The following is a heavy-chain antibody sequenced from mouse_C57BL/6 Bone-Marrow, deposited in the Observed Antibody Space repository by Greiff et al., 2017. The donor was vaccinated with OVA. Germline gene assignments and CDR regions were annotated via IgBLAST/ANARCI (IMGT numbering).Heavy chain of an antibody. V-gene: IGHV1-26*01. Sequence: VQLQQSGPELVKPGASVKISCKASGYTFTDYYMNWVKQSHGQSLEWIGDINPNNGGTSYNQKFKGKATLTVDKSSSTAYMELRSLTSEDSAVYYCARWGPIWFAYWGQGTLVTVSA. CDR3: ARWGPIWFAY. D-gene: IGHD3-3*01. CDR2: INPNNGGT. CDR1: GYTFTDYY. J-gene: IGHJ3*01.